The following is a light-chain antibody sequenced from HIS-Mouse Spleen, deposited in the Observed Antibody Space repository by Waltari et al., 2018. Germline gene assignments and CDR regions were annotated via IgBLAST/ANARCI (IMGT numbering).Light chain of an antibody. CDR2: GAS. J-gene: IGKJ4*01. CDR1: QSVSSN. Sequence: SPGERATLSCRASQSVSSNLAWYQQKPGQAPRLLIYGASTRATGIPARFSGSGSGTEFTLTISSLQSEDFAVYYCQQYNNWPLTFGGGTKVEIK. V-gene: IGKV3-15*01. CDR3: QQYNNWPLT.